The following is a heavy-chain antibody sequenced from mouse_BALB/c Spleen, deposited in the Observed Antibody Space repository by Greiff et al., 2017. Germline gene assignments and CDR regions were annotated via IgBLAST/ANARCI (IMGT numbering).Heavy chain of an antibody. D-gene: IGHD3-3*01. CDR1: GFTFSSFG. CDR2: ISSGSSTT. V-gene: IGHV5-17*02. Sequence: EVQLVESGGGLVQPGGSRKLSCAASGFTFSSFGMHWVRQAPEKGLEWVAYISSGSSTTYYADTVKGRFTISRDNPKNTLFLQLTSLRSEDTAMYYCARSGLTYYYAMAYWGQGTSVTVSS. CDR3: ARSGLTYYYAMAY. J-gene: IGHJ4*01.